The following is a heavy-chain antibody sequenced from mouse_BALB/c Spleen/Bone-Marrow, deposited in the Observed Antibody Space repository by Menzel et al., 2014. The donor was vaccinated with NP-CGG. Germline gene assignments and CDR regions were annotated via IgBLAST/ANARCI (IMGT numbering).Heavy chain of an antibody. D-gene: IGHD3-2*01. CDR1: GYPITSGYG. Sequence: QLKESGPDLVKPSQLLLLTCTVTGYPITSGYGWHWIRQFPGNKLEWIAYIHYSGSTYYYPSFKSRISITRDTSKNRCLLQLKSVPADDETTYLCARETLPADWFVCLGQGTRVTGSA. V-gene: IGHV3-1*02. CDR2: IHYSGST. CDR3: ARETLPADWFVC. J-gene: IGHJ3*01.